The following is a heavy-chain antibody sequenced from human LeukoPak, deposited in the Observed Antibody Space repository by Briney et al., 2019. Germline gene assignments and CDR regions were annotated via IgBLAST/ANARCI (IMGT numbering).Heavy chain of an antibody. V-gene: IGHV3-21*01. J-gene: IGHJ4*02. D-gene: IGHD6-19*01. Sequence: GGSLRLSCAASGFTFSSQNMNWARQAPGKGLEWVAYISTSGDSTKYADSVEGRFAISRDNVENSLYLLMNSLRVDDTAVYYCVKNGWLAYWGQGIVVTVSS. CDR3: VKNGWLAY. CDR2: ISTSGDST. CDR1: GFTFSSQN.